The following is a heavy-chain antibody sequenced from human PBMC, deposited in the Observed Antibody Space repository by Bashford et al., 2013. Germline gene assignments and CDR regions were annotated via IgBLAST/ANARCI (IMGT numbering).Heavy chain of an antibody. CDR1: GGSISSYY. CDR2: IYYSGST. Sequence: SSETLSLTCTVSGGSISSYYWSWIRQPPGKGLEWIGYIYYSGSTNYNPSLKSRVTISVDTSKNQFSLKLSSVTAADTAVYYCARRQDRYCSGGSCYSIFGFDYVGPGNPGHRLL. D-gene: IGHD2-15*01. J-gene: IGHJ4*02. CDR3: ARRQDRYCSGGSCYSIFGFDY. V-gene: IGHV4-59*01.